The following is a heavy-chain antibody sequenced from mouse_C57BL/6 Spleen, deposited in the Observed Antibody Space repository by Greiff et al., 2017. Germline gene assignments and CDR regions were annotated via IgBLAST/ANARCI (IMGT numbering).Heavy chain of an antibody. J-gene: IGHJ4*01. D-gene: IGHD1-1*01. Sequence: EVKLVESGGGLVKPGGSLKLSCAASGFTFSSYAMSWVRQTPEKRLEWVATISDGGSYTYYPDNVKGRFTISRDNAKNNLYLQMSHLKSEDTAMYYCARVYYDGSHAMDYWGQGTSVTVSS. CDR1: GFTFSSYA. CDR3: ARVYYDGSHAMDY. CDR2: ISDGGSYT. V-gene: IGHV5-4*03.